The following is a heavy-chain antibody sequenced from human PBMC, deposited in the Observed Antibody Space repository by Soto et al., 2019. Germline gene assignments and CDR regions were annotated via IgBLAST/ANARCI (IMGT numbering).Heavy chain of an antibody. J-gene: IGHJ3*01. V-gene: IGHV3-23*01. CDR1: GFDFRSYA. Sequence: LRLSCAASGFDFRSYAMSWVRLAPGRGLEWVSTISAGGANTQVAETLRGRFTVVRDNTKDTLHLQMNTLRADDTAIYWCAKERYCSATSCYGGFDFWGQGTVVTVSS. CDR3: AKERYCSATSCYGGFDF. CDR2: ISAGGANT. D-gene: IGHD2-2*01.